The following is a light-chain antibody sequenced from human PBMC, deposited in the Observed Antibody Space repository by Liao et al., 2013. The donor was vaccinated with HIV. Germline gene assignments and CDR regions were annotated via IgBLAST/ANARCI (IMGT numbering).Light chain of an antibody. CDR1: KLGDKY. CDR2: QDF. J-gene: IGLJ2*01. V-gene: IGLV3-1*01. Sequence: SYELTQSPSVSVSPGQTASITCSGDKLGDKYACWYQQKPGQSPVVVIYQDFLRPSGIPERFSGSNSGNTATLTISGTQAMDEADYYCQAWDSSTACVVFGGGTKLTVL. CDR3: QAWDSSTACVV.